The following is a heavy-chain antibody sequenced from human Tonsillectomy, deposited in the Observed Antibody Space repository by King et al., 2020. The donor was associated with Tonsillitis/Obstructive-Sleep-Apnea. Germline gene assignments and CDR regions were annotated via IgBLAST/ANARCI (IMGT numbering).Heavy chain of an antibody. CDR3: ARDLPEGDSSGYYSPDFDY. CDR1: GYTFTSYG. J-gene: IGHJ4*02. D-gene: IGHD3-22*01. Sequence: QLVQSGAEVKKPGASVKVSCEASGYTFTSYGISWVRQAPGQGLEWMGWISAYNGNTNYAQKLQGRVTMTTDTSTSTAYMELRSLRSDDTAVYYCARDLPEGDSSGYYSPDFDYWGQGTLVTVSS. V-gene: IGHV1-18*01. CDR2: ISAYNGNT.